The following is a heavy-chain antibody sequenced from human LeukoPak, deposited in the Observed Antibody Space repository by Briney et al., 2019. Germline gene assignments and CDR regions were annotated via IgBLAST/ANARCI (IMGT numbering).Heavy chain of an antibody. CDR2: INSDGSST. V-gene: IGHV3-74*01. CDR3: AREEVTTDYYMDV. CDR1: GFTFSSYW. Sequence: GGSLRLSCAASGFTFSSYWMHWVRQAPGKGLVWVSRINSDGSSTSYADSVKGRFTISRDNAKNSLYLQMNNLRAEDTALYYCAREEVTTDYYMDVWGKGTTVTVSS. J-gene: IGHJ6*03. D-gene: IGHD4-17*01.